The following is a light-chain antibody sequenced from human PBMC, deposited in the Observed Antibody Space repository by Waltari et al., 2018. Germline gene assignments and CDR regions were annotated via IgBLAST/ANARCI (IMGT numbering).Light chain of an antibody. Sequence: QSVLTQPHSVSGAPGQSITISCTGSSSNIGAGYDVHWYQHLPGTAPKLLIYGHNNRPSGVPDRFSGSKSGTSASLAITGLQAEDEADYYCQSYDSSVSAWVFGGGTKLTVV. CDR3: QSYDSSVSAWV. CDR2: GHN. V-gene: IGLV1-40*01. J-gene: IGLJ3*02. CDR1: SSNIGAGYD.